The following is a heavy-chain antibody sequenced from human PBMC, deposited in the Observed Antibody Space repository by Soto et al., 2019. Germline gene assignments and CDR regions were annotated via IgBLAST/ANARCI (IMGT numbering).Heavy chain of an antibody. D-gene: IGHD5-18*01. CDR2: ISAYNGNT. J-gene: IGHJ4*02. V-gene: IGHV1-18*01. CDR1: GYTFTSYG. Sequence: QVQLVQSGAEVKKPGASVKVSCKASGYTFTSYGISWVRQAPGQGLEWMGCISAYNGNTNYAQKLQGRVTMTTDTYTRTAQLKLRRRRADEAAVYCCEKERRYSNGYDDWGQGTLVTVSS. CDR3: EKERRYSNGYDD.